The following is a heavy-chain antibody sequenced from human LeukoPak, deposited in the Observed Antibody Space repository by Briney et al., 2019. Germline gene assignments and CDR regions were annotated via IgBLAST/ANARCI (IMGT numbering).Heavy chain of an antibody. CDR1: GYTFTGCY. CDR2: INPSGGST. D-gene: IGHD5-18*01. J-gene: IGHJ4*02. Sequence: ASVKVSCKASGYTFTGCYMHWVRQAPGQGLEWMGIINPSGGSTSYAQKFQGRVTMTRDMSTSTVYMELSSLRSEDTAVYYCARDTAMVPFDYWGQGTLVTVSS. V-gene: IGHV1-46*01. CDR3: ARDTAMVPFDY.